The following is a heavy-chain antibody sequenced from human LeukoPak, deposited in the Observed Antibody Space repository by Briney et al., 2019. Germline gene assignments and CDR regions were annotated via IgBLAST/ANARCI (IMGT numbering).Heavy chain of an antibody. V-gene: IGHV4-34*01. Sequence: SETLSLTCAVYGGSFSGYYWSWIRQPPGRGLEWIGEINQSGNTNYIPSLKSRVTISADTSKNHFSLKLSSVTAADTAVYYCANNTEGLRYHGKEVWGQGTTVTVSS. CDR2: INQSGNT. J-gene: IGHJ6*02. D-gene: IGHD2-2*02. CDR1: GGSFSGYY. CDR3: ANNTEGLRYHGKEV.